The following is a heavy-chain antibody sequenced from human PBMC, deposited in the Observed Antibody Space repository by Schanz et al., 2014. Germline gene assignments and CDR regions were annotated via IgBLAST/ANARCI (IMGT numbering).Heavy chain of an antibody. V-gene: IGHV3-30*04. CDR2: ISYDGSNK. CDR3: ARELLESPLFDY. CDR1: GFTFSSYA. Sequence: QVQLVESGGGVVQPGRSLRLSCAASGFTFSSYAMHWVRQAPGKGLEWVAVISYDGSNKYYADSVKGRFTISRDNSKNTLYLQMNSLRAEDTAVYYYARELLESPLFDYWGQGTLVTVSS. J-gene: IGHJ4*02. D-gene: IGHD1-1*01.